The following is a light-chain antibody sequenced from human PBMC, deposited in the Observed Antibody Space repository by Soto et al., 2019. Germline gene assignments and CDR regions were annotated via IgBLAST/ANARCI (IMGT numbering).Light chain of an antibody. CDR2: SNN. CDR1: SSNIGSNT. Sequence: QAVVTQPPSASGTPGQRVTISCSGSSSNIGSNTVNWYQQLPGTAPKLLIYSNNERPSGVTDRFSGSKSGTSASLAISGLQSEDEADFYCAAWDDSLNAYVIGTGTKVTVL. J-gene: IGLJ1*01. V-gene: IGLV1-44*01. CDR3: AAWDDSLNAYV.